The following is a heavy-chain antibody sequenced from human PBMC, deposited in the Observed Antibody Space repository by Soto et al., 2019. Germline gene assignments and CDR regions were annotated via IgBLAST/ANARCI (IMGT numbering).Heavy chain of an antibody. CDR3: TRGTRVAEY. CDR1: GYTFTTYD. J-gene: IGHJ4*02. V-gene: IGHV1-8*01. D-gene: IGHD2-15*01. Sequence: QVQLVQSGAEVRKPGASVKVSCKASGYTFTTYDINWVRQATGQGLEWMGWVNPNSGNTGYAQKFQGRVTMTRNTSINTAYMELSSLRSEDTAVYYCTRGTRVAEYWGQGTLVPLSS. CDR2: VNPNSGNT.